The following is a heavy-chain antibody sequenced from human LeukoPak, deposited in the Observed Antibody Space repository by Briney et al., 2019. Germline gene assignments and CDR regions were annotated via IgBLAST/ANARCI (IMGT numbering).Heavy chain of an antibody. J-gene: IGHJ6*02. V-gene: IGHV3-74*01. D-gene: IGHD3-10*01. CDR2: INSDGSST. Sequence: GGSLRLSCAASGFTFSSYWMHWVRQAPGKGLVWVSRINSDGSSTSYADSVKGRFTISRDNAKNTLYLQMDSLRAEDTAVYYCAKIGEFPYYYYGMDVWGQGTTVTVSS. CDR3: AKIGEFPYYYYGMDV. CDR1: GFTFSSYW.